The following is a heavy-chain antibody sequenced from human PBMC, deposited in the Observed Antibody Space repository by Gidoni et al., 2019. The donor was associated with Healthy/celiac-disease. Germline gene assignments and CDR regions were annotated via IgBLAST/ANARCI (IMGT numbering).Heavy chain of an antibody. D-gene: IGHD3-3*01. V-gene: IGHV5-51*01. CDR3: ARLAPYDFWSGKLYYFDY. Sequence: EVQLVQSGAEVKKPGESLKISCKGSGYSFTSYWIGWVRQMPGKGLEWMGIIYPGDSDTRYSPSFQGQVTISADKSISTAYLQWSSLKASDTAMYYCARLAPYDFWSGKLYYFDYWGQGTLVTVSS. J-gene: IGHJ4*02. CDR2: IYPGDSDT. CDR1: GYSFTSYW.